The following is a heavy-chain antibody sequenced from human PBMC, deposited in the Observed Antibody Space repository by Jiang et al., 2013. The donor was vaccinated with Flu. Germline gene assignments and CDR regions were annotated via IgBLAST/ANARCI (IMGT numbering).Heavy chain of an antibody. V-gene: IGHV3-23*01. CDR1: GLNFNSFA. D-gene: IGHD1-26*01. Sequence: VQLLESGGGLVQPGGSLRLSCVVSGLNFNSFAMSWVRQAPGKGLEWVSAIGGSSGRTHYADSVKGRFTVSRDNSRSTLYLQMNSLRAEDAAVYYCAKLKGAASYYYYSMDVWAKGTTVTVSS. J-gene: IGHJ6*03. CDR3: AKLKGAASYYYYSMDV. CDR2: IGGSSGRT.